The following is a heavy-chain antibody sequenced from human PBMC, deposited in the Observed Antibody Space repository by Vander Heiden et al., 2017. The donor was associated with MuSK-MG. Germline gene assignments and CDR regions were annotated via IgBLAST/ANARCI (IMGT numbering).Heavy chain of an antibody. CDR1: GGSISGYY. D-gene: IGHD6-19*01. J-gene: IGHJ4*02. CDR2: IYASGST. Sequence: QLQLHESGPGLVKPSETLSLTCTVSGGSISGYYWTWIRQPAGRGLEWIGRIYASGSTNYNPSLTSRVTMAVDTSNNQFSLKLSSVTAADTAVYYCARRDGSGWYFDYWGQGTLVSVSS. V-gene: IGHV4-4*07. CDR3: ARRDGSGWYFDY.